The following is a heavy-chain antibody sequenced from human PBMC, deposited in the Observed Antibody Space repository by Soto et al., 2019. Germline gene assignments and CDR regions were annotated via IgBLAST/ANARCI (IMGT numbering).Heavy chain of an antibody. V-gene: IGHV3-11*01. J-gene: IGHJ4*02. D-gene: IGHD6-25*01. Sequence: VGSLRLSCAASGFTFSDYYMSWIRQAPGKGLEWVSYISSSGSTIYYADSVKGRFTISRDNAKNSLYLQMNSLRAEDTAVYYCARDKYLSYSSVFSNWGQGTLVTVAS. CDR3: ARDKYLSYSSVFSN. CDR1: GFTFSDYY. CDR2: ISSSGSTI.